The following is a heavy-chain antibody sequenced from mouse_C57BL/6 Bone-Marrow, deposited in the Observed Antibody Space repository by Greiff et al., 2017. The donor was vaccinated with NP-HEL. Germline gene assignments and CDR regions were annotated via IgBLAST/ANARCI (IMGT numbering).Heavy chain of an antibody. V-gene: IGHV7-1*01. CDR3: ARDASPGNFDY. Sequence: EVQLVESGGGLVQSGRSLRLSCATSGFTFSDFYMEWVRQAPGKGLEWIAASRNKANDYTTEYSASVKGRFIVSRDTSQSILYLQMNALRAEDTAIYYCARDASPGNFDYWGQGTTLTVSS. CDR2: SRNKANDYTT. J-gene: IGHJ2*01. CDR1: GFTFSDFY. D-gene: IGHD4-1*01.